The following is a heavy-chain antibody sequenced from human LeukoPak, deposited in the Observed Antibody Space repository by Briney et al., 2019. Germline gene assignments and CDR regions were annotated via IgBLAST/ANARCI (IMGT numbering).Heavy chain of an antibody. CDR2: MNPNSGNT. D-gene: IGHD2-15*01. CDR3: ANPILPEVVVAVSDAFDI. V-gene: IGHV1-8*03. J-gene: IGHJ3*02. Sequence: ASVKVSCKASGYTFTSYDINWVRQATGQGLEWMGWMNPNSGNTGYAQKFQGRVTITRNTSISTAYMELSSLRAEDTAVYYCANPILPEVVVAVSDAFDIWGQGTMVTVSS. CDR1: GYTFTSYD.